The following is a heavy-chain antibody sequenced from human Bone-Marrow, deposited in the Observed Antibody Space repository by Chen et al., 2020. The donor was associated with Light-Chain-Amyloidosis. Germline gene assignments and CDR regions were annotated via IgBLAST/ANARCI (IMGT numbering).Heavy chain of an antibody. CDR1: GFTFSDYA. CDR3: ATRGQSGYAQSYKGIDV. Sequence: EVQLLESGGGLAQPGGSLRLSCAASGFTFSDYAMSWVRQAPGKGLEWVSTLSPSGLPTFYADSVKGRFTISRDNSMITLFLQVSSLRAEDTVVYYCATRGQSGYAQSYKGIDVWGPGTTVTVA. D-gene: IGHD5-12*01. V-gene: IGHV3-23*01. J-gene: IGHJ6*02. CDR2: LSPSGLPT.